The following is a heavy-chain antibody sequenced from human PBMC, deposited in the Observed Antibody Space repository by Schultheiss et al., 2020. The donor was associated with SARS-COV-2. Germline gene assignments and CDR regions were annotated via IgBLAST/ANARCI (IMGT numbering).Heavy chain of an antibody. CDR2: IYYSGST. CDR3: ASPKSVDYGDPFDY. J-gene: IGHJ4*02. V-gene: IGHV4-31*11. CDR1: GYSISSGYY. Sequence: SQTLSLTCAVSGYSISSGYYWSWIRQHPGKGLEWIGYIYYSGSTYYNPSLKSRVTISVDTSKNQFSLKLSSVTAADTAVYYCASPKSVDYGDPFDYWGQGTLVTVSS. D-gene: IGHD4-17*01.